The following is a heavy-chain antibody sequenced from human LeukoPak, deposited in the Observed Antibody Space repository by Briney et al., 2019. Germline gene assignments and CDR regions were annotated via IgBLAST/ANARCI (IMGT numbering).Heavy chain of an antibody. J-gene: IGHJ6*02. CDR1: GGSISSTSYY. D-gene: IGHD3/OR15-3a*01. CDR2: IYYSGST. V-gene: IGHV4-39*01. Sequence: SETLSLTCTVSGGSISSTSYYWCWIRQPPGKGLEWIGTIYYSGSTYYNSSLKSRVTISIDTSKNQFSLKLSSVTAADTAVYYCARHAKGLYYGVDVWGQGTTVTVSS. CDR3: ARHAKGLYYGVDV.